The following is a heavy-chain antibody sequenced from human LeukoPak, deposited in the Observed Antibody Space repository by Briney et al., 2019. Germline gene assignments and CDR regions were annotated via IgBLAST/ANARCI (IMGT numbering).Heavy chain of an antibody. V-gene: IGHV4-59*12. CDR3: ARAITMVRGLVSFDY. CDR2: IYYSGST. D-gene: IGHD3-10*01. Sequence: SETLSLTCTVSGGSISRYYWSWIRQPPGKGLEWIGYIYYSGSTNYNPSLKSRVTISVDTSKNQFSLKLSSVTAADTAVYYCARAITMVRGLVSFDYWGQGTLVTVSS. CDR1: GGSISRYY. J-gene: IGHJ4*02.